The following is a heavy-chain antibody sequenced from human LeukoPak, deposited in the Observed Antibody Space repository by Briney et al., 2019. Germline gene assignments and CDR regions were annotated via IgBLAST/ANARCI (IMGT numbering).Heavy chain of an antibody. V-gene: IGHV3-53*01. CDR1: GFTVSSNY. J-gene: IGHJ5*02. CDR3: AKDPTSVGGRHDWLLDS. Sequence: GGSLRLSCAATGFTVSSNYMSWVRQAPGKGLEWVSVIYSGDSTYYADSVKGRFTISRDNSKNTLYLQMNYLRAEDTAVYYCAKDPTSVGGRHDWLLDSWGQGTLVTVSS. CDR2: IYSGDST. D-gene: IGHD3-9*01.